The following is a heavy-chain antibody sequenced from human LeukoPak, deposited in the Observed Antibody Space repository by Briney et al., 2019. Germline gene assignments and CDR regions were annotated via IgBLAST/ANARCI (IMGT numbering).Heavy chain of an antibody. CDR2: IYYSGST. J-gene: IGHJ6*02. D-gene: IGHD6-13*01. CDR1: GGSISSYY. Sequence: PSETLSLTRTVSGGSISSYYWSWIRQPPGKGLEWIGYIYYSGSTNYNPSLKSRVTISVDTSKNQFSLKLSSVTAADTAVYYCARAPPYSSSWYYYYGMDVWGQGTTVTVSS. V-gene: IGHV4-59*01. CDR3: ARAPPYSSSWYYYYGMDV.